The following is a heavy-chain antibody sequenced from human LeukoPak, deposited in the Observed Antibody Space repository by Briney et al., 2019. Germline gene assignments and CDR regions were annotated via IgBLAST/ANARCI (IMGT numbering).Heavy chain of an antibody. J-gene: IGHJ5*02. D-gene: IGHD1-26*01. Sequence: SETLSLTCAVYGGSFSGYYWSWIRQPPGKGLEWIGEINHSGSTNYNPSLKSRVTISVDTSKNQFSLKLSSVTAADTAVYYCARDLRWELPEQSFDPWGQGTLVTVSS. CDR2: INHSGST. CDR3: ARDLRWELPEQSFDP. CDR1: GGSFSGYY. V-gene: IGHV4-34*01.